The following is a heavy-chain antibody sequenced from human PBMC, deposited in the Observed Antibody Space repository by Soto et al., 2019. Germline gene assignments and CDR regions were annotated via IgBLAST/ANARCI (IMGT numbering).Heavy chain of an antibody. V-gene: IGHV3-23*01. Sequence: GGSLRLSCAVSGFTFNSYAMDWVRQAPGKGLEWVSSISGSGRTTYYADAVKGRFTISRDNSKNTLFLQMNSLRSEDTAVYYCAKGVTTIVATGSWFDHWGQGTLVTVSS. CDR2: ISGSGRTT. D-gene: IGHD5-12*01. J-gene: IGHJ5*02. CDR3: AKGVTTIVATGSWFDH. CDR1: GFTFNSYA.